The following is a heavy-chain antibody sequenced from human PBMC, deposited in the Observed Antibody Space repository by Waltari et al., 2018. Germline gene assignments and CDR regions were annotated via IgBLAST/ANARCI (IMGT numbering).Heavy chain of an antibody. CDR1: GSTFTGYY. D-gene: IGHD2-21*01. CDR2: SNPNSGGT. V-gene: IGHV1-2*02. CDR3: ARVKISIAPSLRAYGMDV. J-gene: IGHJ6*02. Sequence: QVQLVQSGAEVKKPGASVTVSCKASGSTFTGYYMHLVRPAPGHGLEWMGWSNPNSGGTNYAQKFQGRVTMTRDTSISTAYMELSRLRSDDTAVYYCARVKISIAPSLRAYGMDVWGQGTTVTVSS.